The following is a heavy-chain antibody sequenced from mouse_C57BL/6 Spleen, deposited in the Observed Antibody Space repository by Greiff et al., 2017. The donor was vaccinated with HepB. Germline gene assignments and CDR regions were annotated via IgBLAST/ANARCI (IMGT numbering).Heavy chain of an antibody. Sequence: QVQLQQPGAELVKPGASVKLSCKASGYTFTSYWMHWVKQRPGRGLEWIGRIDPNSGGTKYNEKFKSKATLTVDKPSSTAYMQLSSLTSEDSAVYYCARWEITTVVAHYYAMDYWGQGTSVTVSS. J-gene: IGHJ4*01. CDR1: GYTFTSYW. V-gene: IGHV1-72*01. CDR2: IDPNSGGT. CDR3: ARWEITTVVAHYYAMDY. D-gene: IGHD1-1*01.